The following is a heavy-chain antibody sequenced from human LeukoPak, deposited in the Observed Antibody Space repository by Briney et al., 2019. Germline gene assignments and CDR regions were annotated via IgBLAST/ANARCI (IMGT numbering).Heavy chain of an antibody. CDR1: GYTFTGYY. CDR2: INPNSGGT. D-gene: IGHD3-22*01. Sequence: ASVKVSCKASGYTFTGYYMHWVRQAPGQGLEWMGWINPNSGGTNYAQKFQGRVTITADKSTSTAYMELSSLRSEDTAVYYCARVKNYYDSSGYFTWGQGTLVTVSS. CDR3: ARVKNYYDSSGYFT. V-gene: IGHV1-2*02. J-gene: IGHJ5*02.